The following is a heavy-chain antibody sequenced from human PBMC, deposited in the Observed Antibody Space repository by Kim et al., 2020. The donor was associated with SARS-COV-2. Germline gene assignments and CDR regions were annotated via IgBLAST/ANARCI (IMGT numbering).Heavy chain of an antibody. CDR2: IKSKTDGGTT. CDR1: GFTFSNAW. Sequence: GSLRLSCAASGFTFSNAWMSWVRQAPGKGLEWVGRIKSKTDGGTTDYAAPVKGRFTISRDDSKNTLYLQMNSLKTEDTAVYYCTTVQGYCSGGSCYSDFDYWGQGTLVTVSS. J-gene: IGHJ4*02. V-gene: IGHV3-15*01. CDR3: TTVQGYCSGGSCYSDFDY. D-gene: IGHD2-15*01.